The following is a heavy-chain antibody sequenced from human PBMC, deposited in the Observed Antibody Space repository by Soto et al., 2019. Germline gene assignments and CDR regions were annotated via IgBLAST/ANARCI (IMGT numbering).Heavy chain of an antibody. D-gene: IGHD1-1*01. CDR3: ARRSGPKHFYYYSTDV. CDR2: IYPGDSDT. V-gene: IGHV5-51*01. J-gene: IGHJ6*02. CDR1: GYSFTSYW. Sequence: PGESLKISCKGSGYSFTSYWIGCVRHMHGKGLEWMGIIYPGDSDTRYSPSFQGQVTISADKSISTAFLKWSSLKASDAAMYYCARRSGPKHFYYYSTDVRGQGTTVTVAS.